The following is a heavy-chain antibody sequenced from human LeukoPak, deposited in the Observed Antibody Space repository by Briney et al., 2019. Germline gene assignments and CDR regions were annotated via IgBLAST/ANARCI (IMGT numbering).Heavy chain of an antibody. V-gene: IGHV4-59*12. D-gene: IGHD6-19*01. CDR1: GGSISGYY. J-gene: IGHJ4*02. Sequence: SETLSLTCTVSGGSISGYYWSWIRQPPGKGLEWIGYIYYSGSTNYNPSLKSRVTISVDTSKNQFSLKLSSVTAADTAVYYCARESRLGLPSPLLDYWGQGTLVTVSS. CDR3: ARESRLGLPSPLLDY. CDR2: IYYSGST.